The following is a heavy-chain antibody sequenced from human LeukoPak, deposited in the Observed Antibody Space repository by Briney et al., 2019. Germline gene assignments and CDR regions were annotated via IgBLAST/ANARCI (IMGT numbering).Heavy chain of an antibody. Sequence: SETLSLTCTVSGGSISSSSYYWGWIRQPPGKGLEWIGYIYHSGSTYYNPSLKSRVTISVDRSKNQFSLKLSSVTAADTAVYYCAGGYSLDYWGQGTLVTVSS. J-gene: IGHJ4*02. CDR3: AGGYSLDY. D-gene: IGHD6-13*01. CDR2: IYHSGST. CDR1: GGSISSSSYY. V-gene: IGHV4-30-2*01.